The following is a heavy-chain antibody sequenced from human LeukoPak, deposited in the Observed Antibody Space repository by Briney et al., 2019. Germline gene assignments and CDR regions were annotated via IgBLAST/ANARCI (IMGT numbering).Heavy chain of an antibody. J-gene: IGHJ4*02. CDR1: GDSISSRSYS. CDR3: TRGAGWLIDY. D-gene: IGHD3-16*01. Sequence: SQTLSLTCTVSGDSISSRSYSWTWIRQPAGKRLEWIGRIYTSGSTNYNPSLKSRVTISLDTSKEQFSLKVNSVTAADTAVYYCTRGAGWLIDYWGQGILVTVSS. V-gene: IGHV4-61*02. CDR2: IYTSGST.